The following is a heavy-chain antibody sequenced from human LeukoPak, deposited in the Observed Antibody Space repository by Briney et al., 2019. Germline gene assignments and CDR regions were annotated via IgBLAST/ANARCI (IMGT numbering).Heavy chain of an antibody. V-gene: IGHV3-30*18. CDR2: ILYDGSNK. D-gene: IGHD6-25*01. CDR1: GFTFSSYG. CDR3: AKDGLSGFGYYYYYYMDV. Sequence: GGSLRLSCAASGFTFSSYGMRWVRQAPGKGLEWVAVILYDGSNKYYADSVKGRFTISRDNSKNTLYLQMNSLRAEDTAVYYCAKDGLSGFGYYYYYYMDVWGKGTTVTVSS. J-gene: IGHJ6*03.